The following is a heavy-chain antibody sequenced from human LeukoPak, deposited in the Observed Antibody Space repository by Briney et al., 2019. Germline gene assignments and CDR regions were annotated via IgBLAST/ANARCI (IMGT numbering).Heavy chain of an antibody. V-gene: IGHV3-21*01. D-gene: IGHD3-10*01. J-gene: IGHJ4*02. CDR1: GFTFSSYS. CDR2: ISSSSSYI. Sequence: GGSLRLSCAASGFTFSSYSMNWVRQAPGKGLEWVSSISSSSSYIYYADSVKGRFTISRDNAKNSLYLQMNSLRAEDTAVYYCARDSHGSAGFDCWGQGTLVTVSS. CDR3: ARDSHGSAGFDC.